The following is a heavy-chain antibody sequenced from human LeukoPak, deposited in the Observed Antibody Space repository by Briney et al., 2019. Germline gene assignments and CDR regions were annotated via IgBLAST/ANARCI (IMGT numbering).Heavy chain of an antibody. Sequence: GGSLRLSCAASGFTFSDYDMSWVRQAPGKGLEWVSSMTTTSSYIYYADSVKGRFTISRDNSKNTLYLQMNYLRAEDTALYYCAKNIAAPTTPFDYWGQGTLVTVSS. CDR2: MTTTSSYI. V-gene: IGHV3-21*04. CDR1: GFTFSDYD. D-gene: IGHD6-13*01. J-gene: IGHJ4*02. CDR3: AKNIAAPTTPFDY.